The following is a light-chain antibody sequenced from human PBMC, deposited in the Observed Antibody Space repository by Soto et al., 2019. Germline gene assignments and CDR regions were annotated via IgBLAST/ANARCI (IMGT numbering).Light chain of an antibody. CDR2: EVS. CDR1: SSDAGGYNY. V-gene: IGLV2-14*01. CDR3: SSYTSSSTWV. J-gene: IGLJ3*02. Sequence: QYALTQPASVSGSPGQSITISCTGTSSDAGGYNYVSWYQQHPGKAPKPMIYEVSNRPSGVSKRFSGSKSGNTASLTISGLQAEDVADYYCSSYTSSSTWVFGGGTKLNVL.